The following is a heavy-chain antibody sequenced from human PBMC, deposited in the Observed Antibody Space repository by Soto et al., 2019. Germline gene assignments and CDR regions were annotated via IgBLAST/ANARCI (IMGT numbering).Heavy chain of an antibody. CDR3: ARHQVYPPWQQLDGIDY. CDR2: IYYSGST. Sequence: PSETLSLTCTVSGGSISSSSYYWGWIRQPPGKGLEWIGSIYYSGSTYYNPSLKSRVTISVDTSKNQFSLKLSSVTAADTAVYYCARHQVYPPWQQLDGIDYWGQGTLVTVSS. CDR1: GGSISSSSYY. D-gene: IGHD6-13*01. J-gene: IGHJ4*02. V-gene: IGHV4-39*01.